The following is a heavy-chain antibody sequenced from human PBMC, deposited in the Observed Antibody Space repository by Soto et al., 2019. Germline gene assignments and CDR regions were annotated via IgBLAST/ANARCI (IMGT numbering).Heavy chain of an antibody. J-gene: IGHJ4*02. CDR2: INPNSGGT. Sequence: QVQLVQSGAEVKNPGASVKVSCKASGYIFGAFYIHCVRQAPGQGLEWMGWINPNSGGTNYAQKFQGWVTMTRDTSVSTVYMELSRLKSDDTAVYYCATDGSRGKDIFDYWGQGTLVAVSS. CDR1: GYIFGAFY. D-gene: IGHD2-15*01. V-gene: IGHV1-2*04. CDR3: ATDGSRGKDIFDY.